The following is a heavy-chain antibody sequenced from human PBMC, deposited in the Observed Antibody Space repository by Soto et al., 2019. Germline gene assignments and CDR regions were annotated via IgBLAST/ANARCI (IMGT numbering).Heavy chain of an antibody. V-gene: IGHV4-4*02. CDR3: ARAVALPGLFYFDF. D-gene: IGHD2-21*01. J-gene: IGHJ4*02. Sequence: QVQLQESGPRLVRPSETLSLTCAVSGGSISSTHSWSLVRQPPGKGLEWMAEIYHSGITNYNPSLKSRSTISVDKSKTQFSLKLNSVTAADTAVYFCARAVALPGLFYFDFWGQGTLVTVSS. CDR1: GGSISSTHS. CDR2: IYHSGIT.